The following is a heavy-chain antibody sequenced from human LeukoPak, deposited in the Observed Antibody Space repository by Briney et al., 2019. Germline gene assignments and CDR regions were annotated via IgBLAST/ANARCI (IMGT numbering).Heavy chain of an antibody. J-gene: IGHJ4*02. V-gene: IGHV3-23*01. Sequence: SGGSLRLSCAASGLTFSNYAMSWVRQAPGKGLEWVSVISGSGTNTYYADSVKGRFTISRDNSKNTLSLQMNSLRAEDTAVYYCAKGQKPVIAALAFDYWGQGTLVTVSS. CDR2: ISGSGTNT. D-gene: IGHD6-13*01. CDR3: AKGQKPVIAALAFDY. CDR1: GLTFSNYA.